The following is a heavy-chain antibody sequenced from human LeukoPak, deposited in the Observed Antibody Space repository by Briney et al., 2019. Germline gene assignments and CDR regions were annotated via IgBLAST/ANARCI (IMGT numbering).Heavy chain of an antibody. CDR1: GASINRSPYY. J-gene: IGHJ5*02. CDR3: ARGSYSYGLGQKYNWFDP. V-gene: IGHV4-39*07. D-gene: IGHD5-18*01. CDR2: IYYTGST. Sequence: SETLSLTCTVSGASINRSPYYWAWIRQPPGSGLEWIATIYYTGSTYYNPSLKSRVTISVDTSKNQFSLKLSSVTAADTAVYYCARGSYSYGLGQKYNWFDPWGQGTLVTVSS.